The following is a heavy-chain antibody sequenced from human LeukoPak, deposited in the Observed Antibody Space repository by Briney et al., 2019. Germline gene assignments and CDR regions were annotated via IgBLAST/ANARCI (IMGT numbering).Heavy chain of an antibody. Sequence: SETLSLTCSVSDGSSTGYYWSWIRQPPGKGLEWIAYVYYTGRTLYNPSLESRVTISVDTSKTQFSLTVTSVTAADTAVYYCARHMSVSYDAFDLWGRGTTVTVSS. CDR1: DGSSTGYY. V-gene: IGHV4-59*08. CDR3: ARHMSVSYDAFDL. CDR2: VYYTGRT. D-gene: IGHD3-10*01. J-gene: IGHJ3*01.